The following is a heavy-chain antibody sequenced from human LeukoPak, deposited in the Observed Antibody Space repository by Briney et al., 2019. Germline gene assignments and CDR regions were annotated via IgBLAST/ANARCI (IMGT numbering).Heavy chain of an antibody. CDR3: ARDIDYYYYMDV. CDR2: ISSSGSTI. D-gene: IGHD2-15*01. V-gene: IGHV3-48*03. J-gene: IGHJ6*03. Sequence: PGGSLRLSCAASGFTFSSYEMNWVRQAPGKGLEWVSYISSSGSTIYYADSVKGRFTISRDNAKNSLYLQMNSLRAEDAAVYYCARDIDYYYYMDVWGKGTTVIISS. CDR1: GFTFSSYE.